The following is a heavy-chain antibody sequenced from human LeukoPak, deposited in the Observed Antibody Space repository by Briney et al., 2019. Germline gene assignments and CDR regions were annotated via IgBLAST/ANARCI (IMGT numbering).Heavy chain of an antibody. V-gene: IGHV3-7*03. D-gene: IGHD3-22*01. CDR3: AKFGSADSSPD. Sequence: PGGSLRLSCAASGFTFSAYWMSWVRQAPGKGLEWVANIKQDGGLKYYVDSLKGRFTISRDSAKNTLYLQMNSLGAEDTAVYYCAKFGSADSSPDWGQGTLVTVSS. J-gene: IGHJ4*02. CDR2: IKQDGGLK. CDR1: GFTFSAYW.